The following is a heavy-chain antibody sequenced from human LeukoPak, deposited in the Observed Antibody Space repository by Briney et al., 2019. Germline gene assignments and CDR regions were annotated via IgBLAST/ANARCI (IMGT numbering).Heavy chain of an antibody. V-gene: IGHV1-2*02. Sequence: ASVKVSCKASGYTFTSYYMHWVRQAPGQGLEWMGWINPNSGGTNYAQKFQGRVTMTRDTSISTAYMELSRLRSDDTAVYYCARAGKVVVAPPDYWGQGTLVTVSS. CDR1: GYTFTSYY. CDR2: INPNSGGT. D-gene: IGHD3-22*01. CDR3: ARAGKVVVAPPDY. J-gene: IGHJ4*02.